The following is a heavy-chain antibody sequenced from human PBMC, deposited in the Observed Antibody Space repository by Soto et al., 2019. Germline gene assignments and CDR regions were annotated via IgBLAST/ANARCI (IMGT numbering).Heavy chain of an antibody. CDR2: TYYRSKWYN. Sequence: SQTLSLTCAISGDSVSSNSAAWNWIRQSPSRGLEWLGRTYYRSKWYNDYAVSVKSRITINPDTPKNQFSLQLNSVTPEDTAVYYCARDTGSGSYYTPLGFDYWGQGTLVTVSS. D-gene: IGHD1-26*01. V-gene: IGHV6-1*01. CDR3: ARDTGSGSYYTPLGFDY. CDR1: GDSVSSNSAA. J-gene: IGHJ4*02.